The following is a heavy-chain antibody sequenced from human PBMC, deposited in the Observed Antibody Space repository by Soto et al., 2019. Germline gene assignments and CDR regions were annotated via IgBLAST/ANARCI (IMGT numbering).Heavy chain of an antibody. J-gene: IGHJ5*02. CDR2: IYTSGST. CDR3: ERSSHKENWFDP. V-gene: IGHV4-4*07. CDR1: NGSLSNYY. Sequence: QVQLQESGPGLVKPSETLSLSCTVSNGSLSNYYWNWIRQPAGKRLEWIGRIYTSGSTTYNPSLRSRVTMSVDTSKNQFSLKRNSVTAADTAVYYCERSSHKENWFDPWGQGTLVTVSS. D-gene: IGHD6-13*01.